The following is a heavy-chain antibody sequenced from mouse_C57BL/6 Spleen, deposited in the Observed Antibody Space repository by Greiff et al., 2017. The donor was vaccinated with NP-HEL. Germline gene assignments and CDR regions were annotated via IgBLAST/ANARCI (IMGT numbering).Heavy chain of an antibody. J-gene: IGHJ3*01. V-gene: IGHV1-26*01. CDR3: ALYYYGTPWFAY. CDR2: INPNNGGT. Sequence: VQLQQSGPELVKPGASVKISCKASGYTFTDYYMNWVKQSHGKSLEWIGDINPNNGGTSYNQKFKGKATLTVDKSSSTAYLALRSLTSEYSAVYYCALYYYGTPWFAYWGKGTLVTVAA. D-gene: IGHD1-1*01. CDR1: GYTFTDYY.